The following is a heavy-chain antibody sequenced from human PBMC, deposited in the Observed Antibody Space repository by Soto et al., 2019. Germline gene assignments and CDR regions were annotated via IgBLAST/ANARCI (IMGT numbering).Heavy chain of an antibody. CDR3: ARDRGGSGRLADAFDI. D-gene: IGHD6-19*01. Sequence: GGSLRLSCAASGFTFSSYGMHWVRQAPGKGLEWVAVIWYDGSNKYYADSVKGRFTISRDNSKNTLYLQMNSLRAEDTAVYYCARDRGGSGRLADAFDIRAQGTMVTVSS. CDR2: IWYDGSNK. CDR1: GFTFSSYG. J-gene: IGHJ3*02. V-gene: IGHV3-33*01.